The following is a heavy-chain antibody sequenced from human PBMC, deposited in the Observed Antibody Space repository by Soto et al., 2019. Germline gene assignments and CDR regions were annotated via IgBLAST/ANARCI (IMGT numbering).Heavy chain of an antibody. CDR1: GFTFSTYG. V-gene: IGHV3-33*01. J-gene: IGHJ4*02. CDR2: TWYDGSNS. CDR3: ARDCSGGSCYYLDN. Sequence: QVLLVESGGGAVQPGRSLRLSCAASGFTFSTYGMHWVRQAPGKGLEWVAVTWYDGSNSFYADSVKGRFTISRDNSKRTLYLQMDRLRVEDTAVYYCARDCSGGSCYYLDNWGQGTLVTVSS. D-gene: IGHD2-15*01.